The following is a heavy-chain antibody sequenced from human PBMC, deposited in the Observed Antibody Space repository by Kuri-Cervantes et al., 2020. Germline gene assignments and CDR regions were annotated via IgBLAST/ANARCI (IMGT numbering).Heavy chain of an antibody. CDR1: GGSISSSNW. J-gene: IGHJ6*02. V-gene: IGHV4-4*02. CDR3: ARAGGVRSPLFSYYYGLDV. Sequence: GSLRLSCAVSGGSISSSNWWSWVRQPPGKGLEWIGEIYHSGSTNYNPSLKSRVTISVDKSKNQFSLRLSSVTAADTAVYYCARAGGVRSPLFSYYYGLDVWGRGTTVTVSS. D-gene: IGHD3-16*01. CDR2: IYHSGST.